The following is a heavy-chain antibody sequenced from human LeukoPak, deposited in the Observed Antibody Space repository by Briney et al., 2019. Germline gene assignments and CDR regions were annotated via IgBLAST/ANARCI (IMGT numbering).Heavy chain of an antibody. CDR3: ATPRGSGSYLAFDY. D-gene: IGHD1-26*01. CDR1: GFTFSDYY. V-gene: IGHV3-11*04. CDR2: ISSSGSTI. Sequence: GGSLRLSCAASGFTFSDYYMSWIRQAPGKGLEWVSYISSSGSTIYYADSVKGRFTISRDNAKNTLYLQMNSLRAEDTAVYYCATPRGSGSYLAFDYWGQGTLVTVSS. J-gene: IGHJ4*02.